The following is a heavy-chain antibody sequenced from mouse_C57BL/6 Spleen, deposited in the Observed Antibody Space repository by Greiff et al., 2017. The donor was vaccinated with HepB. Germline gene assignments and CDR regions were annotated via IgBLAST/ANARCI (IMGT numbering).Heavy chain of an antibody. CDR2: ISSGSSTI. V-gene: IGHV5-17*01. J-gene: IGHJ4*01. CDR3: ARNSLYAMDY. Sequence: EVQLVESGGGLVKPGGSLKLSCAASGFTFSDYGMHWVRQAPEKGLEWVAYISSGSSTIYYADTVKGRFTISRDNAKNTLFLQMTSLRSEETAMYYCARNSLYAMDYWGQGTSVTVSS. CDR1: GFTFSDYG. D-gene: IGHD6-2*01.